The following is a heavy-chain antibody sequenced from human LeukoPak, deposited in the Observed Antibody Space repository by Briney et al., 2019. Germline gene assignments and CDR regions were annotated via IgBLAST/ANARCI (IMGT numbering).Heavy chain of an antibody. CDR3: ARGEPITMVRGVGNYYYYYYMDV. Sequence: ASVKVSCKASGYTFTSYYMHWVRQAPGQGLEWMGIINPSGGSTSYAQKFQGRVTMTRDTSTSTVYMELSRLRSDGTAVYYCARGEPITMVRGVGNYYYYYYMDVWGKGTTVTISS. CDR2: INPSGGST. V-gene: IGHV1-46*01. J-gene: IGHJ6*03. D-gene: IGHD3-10*01. CDR1: GYTFTSYY.